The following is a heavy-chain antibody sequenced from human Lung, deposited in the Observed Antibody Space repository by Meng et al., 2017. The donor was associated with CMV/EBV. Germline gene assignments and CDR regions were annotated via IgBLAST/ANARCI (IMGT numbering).Heavy chain of an antibody. V-gene: IGHV3-48*03. CDR1: GFTFSSYE. J-gene: IGHJ6*02. Sequence: SCAASGFTFSSYEMNWVRQAPGKGLEWVSYISSSGSTIYYADSVKGRFTISRDNAKNSLYLQMNSLRAEETAVYYCARDGGLVVVPAAIRFDYYYYGMDVXGQGXTVTVSS. CDR2: ISSSGSTI. CDR3: ARDGGLVVVPAAIRFDYYYYGMDV. D-gene: IGHD2-2*02.